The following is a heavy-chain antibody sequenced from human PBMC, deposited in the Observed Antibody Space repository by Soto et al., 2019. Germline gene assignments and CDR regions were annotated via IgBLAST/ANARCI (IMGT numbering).Heavy chain of an antibody. D-gene: IGHD3-3*01. Sequence: GGSLRLSCAASGFTFSSYSMNWVRQAPGKGLEWVSYISSSSSTIYYADSVKGRFTISRDNAKNSLYLQMNSLRAEDTAVYYCARSLRFLEWLLADNWFDPWGQGTLVTVSS. CDR1: GFTFSSYS. V-gene: IGHV3-48*01. CDR3: ARSLRFLEWLLADNWFDP. J-gene: IGHJ5*02. CDR2: ISSSSSTI.